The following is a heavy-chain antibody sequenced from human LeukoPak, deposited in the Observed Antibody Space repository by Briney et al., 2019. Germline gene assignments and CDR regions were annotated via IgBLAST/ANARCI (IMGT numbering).Heavy chain of an antibody. D-gene: IGHD6-19*01. Sequence: GGSLRLSCAASGFDFSTYSIDWVRQAPGKGLEWVSYISSSSSNIYHADSVKGRFTISRDNAKNSLHLQMNNLRAEDTAVYYCARVGRSGWTVDYWGQGTLVTVSS. CDR2: ISSSSSNI. CDR3: ARVGRSGWTVDY. V-gene: IGHV3-48*04. J-gene: IGHJ4*02. CDR1: GFDFSTYS.